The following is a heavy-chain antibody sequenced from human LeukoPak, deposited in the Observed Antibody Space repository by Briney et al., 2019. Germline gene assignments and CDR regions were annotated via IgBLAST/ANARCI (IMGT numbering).Heavy chain of an antibody. CDR2: MDGDGNNI. Sequence: GGSLRLSCAASGFTFSSSWMHWVRQAPGKGLVWVSRMDGDGNNIDYADSVKGRFIISRDNAKNTLYLQMYSLRAEDTAVYYCARNPRTDFAPWGQGTLVTVSS. CDR1: GFTFSSSW. V-gene: IGHV3-74*01. J-gene: IGHJ5*02. D-gene: IGHD2/OR15-2a*01. CDR3: ARNPRTDFAP.